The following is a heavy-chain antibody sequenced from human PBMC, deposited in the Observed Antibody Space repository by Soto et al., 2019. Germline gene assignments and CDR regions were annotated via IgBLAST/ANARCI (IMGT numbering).Heavy chain of an antibody. V-gene: IGHV6-1*01. J-gene: IGHJ3*02. CDR1: GDSVSSNSAA. CDR2: TYYRSKWYN. Sequence: KQSQTLSLTCAISGDSVSSNSAAWNWIRQSPSRGLEWLGRTYYRSKWYNDYAVSVKSRITINPDTSKNQFSLQLNSVTPEDTAVYYCARAYYDYIWGSRKGAFDIWGQGTMVTVSS. CDR3: ARAYYDYIWGSRKGAFDI. D-gene: IGHD3-16*01.